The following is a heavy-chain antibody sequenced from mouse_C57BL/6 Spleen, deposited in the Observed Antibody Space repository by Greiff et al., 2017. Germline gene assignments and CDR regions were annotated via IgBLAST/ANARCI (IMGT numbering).Heavy chain of an antibody. CDR2: IRNKANNHAT. V-gene: IGHV6-6*01. CDR3: TRGTTVVAPGFAY. CDR1: GFTFSDAW. D-gene: IGHD1-1*01. Sequence: EVMLVESGGGLVQPGGSMKLSCAASGFTFSDAWMDWVRQSPEKGLEWVAEIRNKANNHATYYAESVKGRFTISRDDSKSSVYLQMNSLRAEDTGIYYCTRGTTVVAPGFAYWGHGTLVTVSA. J-gene: IGHJ3*01.